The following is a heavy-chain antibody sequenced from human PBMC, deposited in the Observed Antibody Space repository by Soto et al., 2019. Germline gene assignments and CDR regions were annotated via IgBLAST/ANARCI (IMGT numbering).Heavy chain of an antibody. CDR3: ARGGSGGSRHQNYYYYYGMDV. V-gene: IGHV4-59*01. J-gene: IGHJ6*02. D-gene: IGHD2-15*01. CDR1: GASISGYY. Sequence: LSLTCTVSGASISGYYWSWIRQPPGEGLEWIGYIYYSGSTSYNPSLKSRVTISLDMSKNQFSLKLSSVTAADTAVYYCARGGSGGSRHQNYYYYYGMDVWGQGTTVTVSS. CDR2: IYYSGST.